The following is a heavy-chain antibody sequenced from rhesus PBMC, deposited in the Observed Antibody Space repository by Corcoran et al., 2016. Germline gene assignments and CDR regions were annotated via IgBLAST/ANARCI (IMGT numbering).Heavy chain of an antibody. CDR1: GGSIRSNY. J-gene: IGHJ3*01. CDR2: ISGSSGST. D-gene: IGHD3-34*01. CDR3: ARDAPGYYYAFDL. Sequence: QLQLQESGPGLVKPSETLSLTCAVSGGSIRSNYWSWIRQPPGKGREWIGRISGSSGSTDYNPSLKSLVTSSTDTSKNQFSLKLSSVTAADTAVYYCARDAPGYYYAFDLWGQGLRVTVSS. V-gene: IGHV4-173*01.